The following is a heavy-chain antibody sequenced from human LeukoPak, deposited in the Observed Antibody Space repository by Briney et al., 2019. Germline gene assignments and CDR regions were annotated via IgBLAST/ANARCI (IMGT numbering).Heavy chain of an antibody. V-gene: IGHV3-7*03. Sequence: GGSLRLSCAASGFTFSSYWINWARQAPGEGLEWVASINHNGNVNYYVASVKGRFTISRDKAKNSLYLQLSNLRAEDTAVVFCARGGGLDVWGQGATLTASS. CDR1: GFTFSSYW. J-gene: IGHJ6*02. CDR2: INHNGNVN. D-gene: IGHD3-16*01. CDR3: ARGGGLDV.